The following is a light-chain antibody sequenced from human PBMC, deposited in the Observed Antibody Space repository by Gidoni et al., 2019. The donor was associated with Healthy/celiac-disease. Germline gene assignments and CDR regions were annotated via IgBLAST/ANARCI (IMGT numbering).Light chain of an antibody. CDR2: KAS. V-gene: IGKV1-5*03. CDR1: QSISSW. Sequence: DIQMPQSPSTLSASVGDRVTITCRASQSISSWLAWYQQNPGKAPKLLIYKASSLESGVPSRFSGSGSGTEFTLTISSLQPDDFATYYCQQYNSYSPWTFGQGTKVEIK. CDR3: QQYNSYSPWT. J-gene: IGKJ1*01.